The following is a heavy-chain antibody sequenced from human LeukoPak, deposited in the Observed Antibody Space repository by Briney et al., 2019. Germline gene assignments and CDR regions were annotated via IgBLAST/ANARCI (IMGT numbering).Heavy chain of an antibody. J-gene: IGHJ5*02. CDR2: ISAYNSNT. V-gene: IGHV1-18*01. D-gene: IGHD2-2*02. CDR1: GYTFTSYG. CDR3: ARDHGGYCSSTSCYIWFDP. Sequence: GASVKVSCKASGYTFTSYGISWVRQAPGQGLEWMGWISAYNSNTNYAQKLQGRVTMTTDTSTSTAYMELRSLRSDDTAVYYCARDHGGYCSSTSCYIWFDPRGQGTLVTVSS.